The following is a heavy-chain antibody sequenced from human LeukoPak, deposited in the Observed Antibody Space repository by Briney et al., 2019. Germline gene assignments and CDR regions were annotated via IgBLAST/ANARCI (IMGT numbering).Heavy chain of an antibody. D-gene: IGHD6-6*01. CDR3: AVSYLYSSSSYYYYGMDV. V-gene: IGHV1-69*04. Sequence: SSVKVSCKASGGTFSSYAISWVRQAPGQGLEWMGRIIPILGIANYAQKFQGRVTITADKSTSTAYMELNSLRSDDTAAYYWAVSYLYSSSSYYYYGMDVWGQGTTVTVSS. J-gene: IGHJ6*02. CDR2: IIPILGIA. CDR1: GGTFSSYA.